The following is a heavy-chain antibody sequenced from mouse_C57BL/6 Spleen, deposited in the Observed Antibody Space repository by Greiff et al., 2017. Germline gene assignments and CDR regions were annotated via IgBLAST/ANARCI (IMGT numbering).Heavy chain of an antibody. D-gene: IGHD2-3*01. CDR3: ARGWLLHYFDY. V-gene: IGHV14-2*01. J-gene: IGHJ2*01. Sequence: VHVKQSGAELVKPGASVKLSCTASGFNIKDYYMHWVKQRTEQGLEWIGRIDPEDGETKYAPKFQGKATITADPSSNTAYLQLSSRTSEDTAVYYCARGWLLHYFDYWGQGTTLTVAS. CDR1: GFNIKDYY. CDR2: IDPEDGET.